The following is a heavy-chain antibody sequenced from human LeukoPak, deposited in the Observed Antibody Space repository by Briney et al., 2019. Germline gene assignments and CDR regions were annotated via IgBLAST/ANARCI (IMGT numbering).Heavy chain of an antibody. D-gene: IGHD3-10*01. V-gene: IGHV4-30-2*01. CDR2: IYHSGST. CDR3: ARGLYVTMVRGVVVNYGLDV. CDR1: GGSNSSSGYS. J-gene: IGHJ6*02. Sequence: SETLSLTCTVSGGSNSSSGYSWSWIRQPPGKNLERIGDIYHSGSTYYNPSLKGRVTISADKSKNQFSLKLTSVTAADTAVYYCARGLYVTMVRGVVVNYGLDVWGQGATVIVSS.